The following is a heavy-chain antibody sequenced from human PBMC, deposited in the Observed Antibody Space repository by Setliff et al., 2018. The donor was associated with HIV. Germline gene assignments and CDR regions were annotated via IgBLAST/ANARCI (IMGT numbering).Heavy chain of an antibody. CDR2: INPNTGDT. Sequence: ASVKVSCKASGYTFTGYFIHWVRQAPGQGLEWMGRINPNTGDTNYAQKFQDRVTMTRDTSINTAYMELSRLRSDDTAIYFCARNKIGWDTYSVVNYFDPWGQGTLVTVSS. CDR1: GYTFTGYF. D-gene: IGHD2-21*01. CDR3: ARNKIGWDTYSVVNYFDP. J-gene: IGHJ5*02. V-gene: IGHV1-2*06.